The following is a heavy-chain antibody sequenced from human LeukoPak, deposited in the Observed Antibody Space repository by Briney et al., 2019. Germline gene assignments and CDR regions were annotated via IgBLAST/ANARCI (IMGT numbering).Heavy chain of an antibody. V-gene: IGHV1-18*01. Sequence: GASVKVSCKASGYTFTSYGISWVRQAPGQGLEWMGWISAHTGNRNYVQKFQGRLTMTTDTSTSTAYMELRSLRSDDTAVYYCARVGWLVPVMDYWGQGTLVTVSS. J-gene: IGHJ4*02. CDR1: GYTFTSYG. CDR3: ARVGWLVPVMDY. D-gene: IGHD6-19*01. CDR2: ISAHTGNR.